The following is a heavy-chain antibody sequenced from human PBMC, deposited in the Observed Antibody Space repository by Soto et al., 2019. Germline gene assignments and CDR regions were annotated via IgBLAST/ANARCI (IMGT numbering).Heavy chain of an antibody. J-gene: IGHJ4*02. D-gene: IGHD3-22*01. V-gene: IGHV3-74*01. CDR2: INSDGSRT. Sequence: GGSLRLSCAASGFTFSSYWMHWVRQAPGKGLVWVSRINSDGSRTTYADSVKGRFTISRVNVKNMLHLQMNSLRAEDTAVYYCARALTYYYDIDYWGQGTLVTVSS. CDR3: ARALTYYYDIDY. CDR1: GFTFSSYW.